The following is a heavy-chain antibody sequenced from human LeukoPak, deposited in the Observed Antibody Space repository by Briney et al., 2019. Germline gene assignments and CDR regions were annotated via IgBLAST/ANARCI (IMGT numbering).Heavy chain of an antibody. Sequence: SETLSLTCTVSGGSINYYYWSWIRQPPGKGLEWIGYIYYSGTTNYNPSLKSRVTISVDTSKNEFSLNLGSVTAADTALYYCARKGGTFDSWGQGILVTVSS. CDR3: ARKGGTFDS. CDR2: IYYSGTT. CDR1: GGSINYYY. D-gene: IGHD2-15*01. V-gene: IGHV4-59*08. J-gene: IGHJ4*02.